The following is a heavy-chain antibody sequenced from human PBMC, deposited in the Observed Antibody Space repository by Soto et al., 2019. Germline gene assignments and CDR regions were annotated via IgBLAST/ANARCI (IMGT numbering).Heavy chain of an antibody. V-gene: IGHV1-69*13. D-gene: IGHD3-10*01. CDR3: ARGGRITMVRGALDY. CDR1: GGTSSSYA. J-gene: IGHJ4*02. Sequence: GASVKVSCKASGGTSSSYAISWVRQAPGQGLEWMGGIIPIFGTANYAQKFQGRVTITADESTSTAYMELSSLRSEDTAVYYCARGGRITMVRGALDYWGQGTLVTVSS. CDR2: IIPIFGTA.